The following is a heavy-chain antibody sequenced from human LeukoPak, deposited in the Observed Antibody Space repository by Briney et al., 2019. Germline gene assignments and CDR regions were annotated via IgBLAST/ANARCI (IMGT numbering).Heavy chain of an antibody. CDR2: TYYSGST. Sequence: SETLSLTCTVSGGSISSYYWSWLRQPPGKGLEWIGYTYYSGSTNYNPSLKSRVTISVDPSKNQFSLKLSSVTAADTAVYYCARVSGYCSGGSCSDPNFDYWGQGTLVTVSS. CDR1: GGSISSYY. J-gene: IGHJ4*02. V-gene: IGHV4-59*01. CDR3: ARVSGYCSGGSCSDPNFDY. D-gene: IGHD2-15*01.